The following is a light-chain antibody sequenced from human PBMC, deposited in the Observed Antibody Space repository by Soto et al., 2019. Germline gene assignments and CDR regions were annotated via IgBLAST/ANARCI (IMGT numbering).Light chain of an antibody. Sequence: DIVLNQTRLSSPVTLGQPASISCRSSQSLVHIDGNTYFNWLQQRPGQPPRLLIYKISNRFPGVPDRFSGSGAGTDFTLKISRVEAEDVGVYYGMQATQSYSFGQGTRLEIK. CDR1: QSLVHIDGNTY. J-gene: IGKJ2*01. CDR2: KIS. CDR3: MQATQSYS. V-gene: IGKV2-24*01.